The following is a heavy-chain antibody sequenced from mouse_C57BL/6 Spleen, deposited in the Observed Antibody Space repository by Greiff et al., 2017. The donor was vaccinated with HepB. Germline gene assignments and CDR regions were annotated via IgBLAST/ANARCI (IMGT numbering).Heavy chain of an antibody. D-gene: IGHD1-1*01. CDR2: IHPNSGST. J-gene: IGHJ2*01. Sequence: VQLQQPGAELVKPGASVKLSCKASGYTFTSYWMHWVKQRPGQGLEWIGMIHPNSGSTNYNEKFKSKATLTVDKSSSTAYMQLSSLTSEDSAVYYCARNHYGSSYDYFDYWGQGTTLTVSS. CDR3: ARNHYGSSYDYFDY. V-gene: IGHV1-64*01. CDR1: GYTFTSYW.